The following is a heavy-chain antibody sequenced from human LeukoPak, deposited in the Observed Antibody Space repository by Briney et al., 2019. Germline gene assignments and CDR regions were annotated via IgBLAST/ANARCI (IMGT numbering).Heavy chain of an antibody. J-gene: IGHJ4*02. Sequence: ASVKVSCKASGGTFSSHAISWVRQAPGQGLEWMGIINPSGGSTSYAQKFQGRVTMTRDTSTSTVYMELSSLRSEDTAVYYCARDPADSSGWYWGYYFDYWGQGTLVTVSS. CDR2: INPSGGST. CDR1: GGTFSSHA. CDR3: ARDPADSSGWYWGYYFDY. V-gene: IGHV1-46*01. D-gene: IGHD6-19*01.